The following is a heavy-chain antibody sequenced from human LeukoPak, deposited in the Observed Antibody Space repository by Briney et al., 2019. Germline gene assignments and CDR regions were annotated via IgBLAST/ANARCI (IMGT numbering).Heavy chain of an antibody. D-gene: IGHD2-15*01. CDR1: GFTVSSNY. CDR2: IYSGGST. V-gene: IGHV3-66*01. CDR3: AKEGYCSGGSCYFPIDY. J-gene: IGHJ4*02. Sequence: GGSLRLSCAASGFTVSSNYMSWVRQAPGKGLEWVSVIYSGGSTYYADSVKGRFTISRDNSKNTLYLQMNSLRAEDTAVYYCAKEGYCSGGSCYFPIDYWGQGTLVTVSS.